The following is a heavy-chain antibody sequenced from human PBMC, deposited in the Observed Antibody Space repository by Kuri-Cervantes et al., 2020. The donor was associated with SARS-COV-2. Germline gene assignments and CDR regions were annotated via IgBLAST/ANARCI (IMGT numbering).Heavy chain of an antibody. J-gene: IGHJ4*02. Sequence: SETLSLTCTVSGGSISSNSYYWGWIRQPPGKGLEWIGSIYYSGSTYYNPSLKSRVTISVDTSKNQFSLKLSSVTAADTAVYYCARVKDWFGEPKFDYWGQGTLVTVSS. CDR2: IYYSGST. D-gene: IGHD3-10*01. CDR1: GGSISSNSYY. CDR3: ARVKDWFGEPKFDY. V-gene: IGHV4-39*07.